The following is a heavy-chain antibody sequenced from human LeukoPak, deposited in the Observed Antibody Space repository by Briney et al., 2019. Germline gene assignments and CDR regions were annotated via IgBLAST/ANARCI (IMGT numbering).Heavy chain of an antibody. CDR1: GYTFKSYG. Sequence: ASVKVLSKASGYTFKSYGITWVRQAPGQGPEWMGWIKAYNGDTNYAQKFQGRVTMTTDTSTTTAYMELRGLRSDDTAVYYCAREGGILVDPQYRGQGTLVTVSS. V-gene: IGHV1-18*01. CDR3: AREGGILVDPQY. J-gene: IGHJ4*02. D-gene: IGHD2-8*02. CDR2: IKAYNGDT.